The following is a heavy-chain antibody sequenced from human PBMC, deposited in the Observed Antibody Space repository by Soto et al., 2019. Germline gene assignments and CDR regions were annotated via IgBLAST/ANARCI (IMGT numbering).Heavy chain of an antibody. CDR1: GYTFTTYQ. Sequence: ASVKVSCKASGYTFTTYQIHWVRQAHGQGLEWMGTINPSGGSTSYAQRFQGRVTMTRDTSTSTVYVDLSSLRSEDTALYYCARGDSNGWHFDSWGQGTLVTVS. D-gene: IGHD6-19*01. V-gene: IGHV1-46*01. J-gene: IGHJ4*02. CDR2: INPSGGST. CDR3: ARGDSNGWHFDS.